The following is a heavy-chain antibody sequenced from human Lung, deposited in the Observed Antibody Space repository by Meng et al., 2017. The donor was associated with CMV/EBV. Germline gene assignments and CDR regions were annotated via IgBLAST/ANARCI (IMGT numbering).Heavy chain of an antibody. D-gene: IGHD2-8*02. V-gene: IGHV3-66*02. CDR1: GLTVNNNF. CDR3: VKDMYWDQSYHGMDV. CDR2: MYSGGST. Sequence: GVSXKISCAASGLTVNNNFLTWVRQAPGKGLEWVSVMYSGGSTYYTDSVKGRFTLSRDKSKNTLYLQMNRLRVEDTGVYYCVKDMYWDQSYHGMDVWGQGTTVTVSS. J-gene: IGHJ6*02.